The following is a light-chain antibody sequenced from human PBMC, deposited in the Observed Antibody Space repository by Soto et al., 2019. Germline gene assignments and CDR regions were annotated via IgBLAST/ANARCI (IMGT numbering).Light chain of an antibody. Sequence: VVLTQSPGTLSLSPGERATLSCRPSQSVSSYLAWYQQKPGQAPRLLIYDASNRATGIPARFSGSGSGTDFTLTISSLEPEDFAVYYCHQYARSPWTFGQGTKVDIK. CDR1: QSVSSY. CDR2: DAS. CDR3: HQYARSPWT. V-gene: IGKV3-11*01. J-gene: IGKJ1*01.